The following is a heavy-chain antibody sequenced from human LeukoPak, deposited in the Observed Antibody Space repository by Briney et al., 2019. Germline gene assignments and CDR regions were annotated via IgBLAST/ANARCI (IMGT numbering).Heavy chain of an antibody. CDR2: ISSSGGTI. CDR1: GFTFSSYT. D-gene: IGHD1-1*01. J-gene: IGHJ6*03. Sequence: GGSLRLSCAASGFTFSSYTMNWVRQAPGKGLEWVSYISSSGGTIYYAASVKGRFTISRDNAKNSLYLQMNSPRAEDTAVYYCARVGTSSNYYYYMDVWGKGTTVTVSS. CDR3: ARVGTSSNYYYYMDV. V-gene: IGHV3-48*04.